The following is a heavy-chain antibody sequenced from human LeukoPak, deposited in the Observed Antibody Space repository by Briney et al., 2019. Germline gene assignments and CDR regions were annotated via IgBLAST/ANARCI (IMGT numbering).Heavy chain of an antibody. D-gene: IGHD1-1*01. Sequence: GGSLRLSCAASGFSFSVYWMSWVRQAPGRGLEWVANLEPDGSEKNYGDSVKGRFTISRDNAKNSLFLQMNSLTAEDTAVYYCVRNWNLDSWGQGTLVTVSS. J-gene: IGHJ4*02. CDR2: LEPDGSEK. CDR3: VRNWNLDS. CDR1: GFSFSVYW. V-gene: IGHV3-7*01.